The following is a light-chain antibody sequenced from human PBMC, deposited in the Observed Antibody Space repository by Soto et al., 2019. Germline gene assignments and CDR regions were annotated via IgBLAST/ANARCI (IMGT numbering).Light chain of an antibody. V-gene: IGLV2-23*02. Sequence: QSALTQPASVSGSPGQSITISCTGTSSDVGSYNLVSWYQQHPGKAPKLMISEVSKRPSGVSNRFSGSKSGNTASLRISGLQAEDEADHYCCSYAGSSTYFFGTGTKLTVL. CDR3: CSYAGSSTYF. CDR1: SSDVGSYNL. CDR2: EVS. J-gene: IGLJ1*01.